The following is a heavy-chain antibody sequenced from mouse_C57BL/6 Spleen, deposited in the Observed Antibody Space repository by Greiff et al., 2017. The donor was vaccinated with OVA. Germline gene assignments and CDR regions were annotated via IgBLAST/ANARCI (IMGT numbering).Heavy chain of an antibody. Sequence: VQLQQPGTELVKPGASVKLSCKASGYTFTSYWMHWVKPRPGQGLEWIGNINPSNGGTNYNEKFKSKATLTVDKSSSTAYMQLSSLTSEDSAVYYCARWKIELWYFDVWGTGTTVTVSS. CDR1: GYTFTSYW. D-gene: IGHD4-1*01. CDR3: ARWKIELWYFDV. V-gene: IGHV1-53*01. CDR2: INPSNGGT. J-gene: IGHJ1*03.